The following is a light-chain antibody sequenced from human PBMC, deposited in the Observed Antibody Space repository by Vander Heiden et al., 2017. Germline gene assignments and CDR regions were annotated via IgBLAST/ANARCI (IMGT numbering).Light chain of an antibody. V-gene: IGKV4-1*01. J-gene: IGKJ2*01. CDR2: WAS. Sequence: DIVMTQSPDPLAVSLGERATINCKSSQSVLYSSNNKNYLAWYQQKPGQPPKLLIYWASTRESGVPGRFSGSGSGTDFTLTISSLQAEDVAVYYCQQYYSTPYTFGQGTKLEIK. CDR1: QSVLYSSNNKNY. CDR3: QQYYSTPYT.